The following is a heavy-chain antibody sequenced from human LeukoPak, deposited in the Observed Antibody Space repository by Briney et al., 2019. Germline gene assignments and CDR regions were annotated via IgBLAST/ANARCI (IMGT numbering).Heavy chain of an antibody. Sequence: GGSLRLSCAASGFTFNSYWMHWVRQAPGKGLVWVSRIDEDGKTIDYADSVKGRFTISRDNAKNSLYLQMNNLRAEDTAVYYCAREMGGDYGSGTFFDLWGQGNMVTVSS. CDR3: AREMGGDYGSGTFFDL. CDR2: IDEDGKTI. V-gene: IGHV3-74*01. D-gene: IGHD3-10*01. CDR1: GFTFNSYW. J-gene: IGHJ4*02.